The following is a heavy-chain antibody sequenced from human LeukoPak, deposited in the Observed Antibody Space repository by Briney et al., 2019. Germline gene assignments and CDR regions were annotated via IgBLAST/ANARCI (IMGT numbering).Heavy chain of an antibody. J-gene: IGHJ1*01. D-gene: IGHD6-19*01. CDR3: AIRSGWSIGYFQH. CDR2: ISGSGGST. CDR1: GFTFSSYA. V-gene: IGHV3-23*01. Sequence: PGGSLRLSCAASGFTFSSYAMSWVRQAPGKGLEWVSAISGSGGSTYYADSVKGRFTISRDNSKNTLYLQMNSLRAEDTAVYYCAIRSGWSIGYFQHWGQGTLVTVSS.